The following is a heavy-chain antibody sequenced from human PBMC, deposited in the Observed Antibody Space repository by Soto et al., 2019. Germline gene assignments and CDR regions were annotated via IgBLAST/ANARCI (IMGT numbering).Heavy chain of an antibody. CDR3: AREKYSSGWRDYYYGMDV. CDR2: IYSGGST. CDR1: GFTVSSNY. Sequence: EVQLVESGGGLIQPGGSLRLSCAASGFTVSSNYMSWVRQAPGKGLEWVSVIYSGGSTYYADSVKGRFTISRDNSKNTLYLQMNSLRAEDTAVYYCAREKYSSGWRDYYYGMDVWGQGTTVTVSS. D-gene: IGHD6-19*01. V-gene: IGHV3-53*01. J-gene: IGHJ6*02.